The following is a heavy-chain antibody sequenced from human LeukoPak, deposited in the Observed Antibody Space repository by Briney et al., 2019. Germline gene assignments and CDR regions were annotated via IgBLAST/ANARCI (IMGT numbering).Heavy chain of an antibody. J-gene: IGHJ4*02. D-gene: IGHD2-2*01. CDR1: GYTFTGYY. CDR2: INPNSGGT. V-gene: IGHV1-2*02. Sequence: ASVKVSCKASGYTFTGYYMYWVRQAPGQGLEWMGWINPNSGGTNYAQKFQGRVTMARDTSISTAYMELSRLRSDDTAVYYCARSLVVGPAAAGYWGQGTLVTVSS. CDR3: ARSLVVGPAAAGY.